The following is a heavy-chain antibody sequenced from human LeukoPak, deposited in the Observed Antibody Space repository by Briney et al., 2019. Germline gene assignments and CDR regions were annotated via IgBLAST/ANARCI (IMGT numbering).Heavy chain of an antibody. D-gene: IGHD6-19*01. Sequence: GGSLRLSCAASGFTFSSYGMHWVRQAPGKGLEWVAVISYDGSNKYYADSVKGRFTISRDNSKNTLYLQMNSLRAEDTAVYYCAKDQYSSGWFVAFETSGQGK. CDR2: ISYDGSNK. CDR3: AKDQYSSGWFVAFET. CDR1: GFTFSSYG. V-gene: IGHV3-30*18. J-gene: IGHJ3*02.